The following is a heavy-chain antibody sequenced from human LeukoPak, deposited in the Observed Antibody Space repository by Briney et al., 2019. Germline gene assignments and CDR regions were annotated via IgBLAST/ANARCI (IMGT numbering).Heavy chain of an antibody. J-gene: IGHJ5*02. Sequence: GGSLRLSCAASGFTFSSYWMHWVRQAPGKGLVWVSRINSDGSSTSYADSVKGRFTISRDNAKNTLYLQMNSLRAEDTAVYYCARGGVLVPGAPVRSGPFDPWGQGTLVTVSS. D-gene: IGHD2-2*01. CDR1: GFTFSSYW. V-gene: IGHV3-74*01. CDR2: INSDGSST. CDR3: ARGGVLVPGAPVRSGPFDP.